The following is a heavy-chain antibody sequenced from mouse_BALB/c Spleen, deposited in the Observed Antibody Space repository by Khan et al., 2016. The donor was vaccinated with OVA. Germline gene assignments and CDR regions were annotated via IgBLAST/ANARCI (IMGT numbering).Heavy chain of an antibody. J-gene: IGHJ3*01. CDR1: GYSFTSYL. CDR2: IYPGNSDT. V-gene: IGHV1-5*01. D-gene: IGHD1-3*01. CDR3: RRGGDSSFAY. Sequence: EVQLQQSGTVLARPGASVKMSCKASGYSFTSYLIHWVKQRPGQGLEWIGDIYPGNSDTSYNQKFKDKATLTAGTSASTAYMELSNLTNEDSAVFYCRRGGDSSFAYWGQGTLVTVSA.